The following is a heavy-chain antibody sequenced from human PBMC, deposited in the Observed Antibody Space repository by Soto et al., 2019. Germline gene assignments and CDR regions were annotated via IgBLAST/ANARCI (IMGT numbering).Heavy chain of an antibody. CDR1: GFTVSSYG. Sequence: QVQLVESGGGVVQPGRSLRLSCAVSGFTVSSYGMHWVRQAPGKGLDRVAVISRDGRTKFYADSVEGRFTISKDSSSNTLFLEMDSLRSDDMAVYYCTGDVASGYWGQGTLYTVSS. CDR2: ISRDGRTK. CDR3: TGDVASGY. D-gene: IGHD2-8*02. V-gene: IGHV3-30*03. J-gene: IGHJ4*02.